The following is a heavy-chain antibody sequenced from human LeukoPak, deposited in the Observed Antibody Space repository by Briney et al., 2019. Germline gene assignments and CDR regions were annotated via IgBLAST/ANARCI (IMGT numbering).Heavy chain of an antibody. D-gene: IGHD3-10*01. CDR2: MNPNSGNT. J-gene: IGHJ4*02. V-gene: IGHV1-8*01. CDR1: GYTFTSYD. Sequence: ASVKVSCKASGYTFTSYDINWVRQATGQGLEWVGWMNPNSGNTGYVQKFQGRVTMTRNTSITTAYMELSSLRSEDTAVYYCAMRNGSGSLYFDYWGQGTLVTVSS. CDR3: AMRNGSGSLYFDY.